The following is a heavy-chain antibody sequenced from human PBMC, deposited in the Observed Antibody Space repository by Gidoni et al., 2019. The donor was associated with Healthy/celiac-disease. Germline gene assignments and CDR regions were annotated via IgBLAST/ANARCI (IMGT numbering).Heavy chain of an antibody. D-gene: IGHD5-18*01. Sequence: QLQLQESGPGLVKPSETLSLTCTVSGGSISSSSYYWGWIRLPPGKGLEWIGSIYYSGSTYYNPSLKSRVTISVDTSKNQFSLKLSSVTAADTAVYYCARHHSRYGYNYYYYYGMDVWGQGTTVTVSS. CDR1: GGSISSSSYY. V-gene: IGHV4-39*01. CDR2: IYYSGST. CDR3: ARHHSRYGYNYYYYYGMDV. J-gene: IGHJ6*02.